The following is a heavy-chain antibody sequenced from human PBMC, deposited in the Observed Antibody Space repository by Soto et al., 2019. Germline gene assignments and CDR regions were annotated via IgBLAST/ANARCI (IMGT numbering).Heavy chain of an antibody. CDR2: INWNGGST. Sequence: GGSLRLSCAASGFTFDDYGMSWVRQAPGKGLEWVSGINWNGGSTGYADSVKGRFTISRDNAKNSLYLQMNSLRAEDTALYYCAREGGIAAACPYDYWGQGTLVTVSS. V-gene: IGHV3-20*04. D-gene: IGHD6-13*01. CDR1: GFTFDDYG. J-gene: IGHJ4*02. CDR3: AREGGIAAACPYDY.